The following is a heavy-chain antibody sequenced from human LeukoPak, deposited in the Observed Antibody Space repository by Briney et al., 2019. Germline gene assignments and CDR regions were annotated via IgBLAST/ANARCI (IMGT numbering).Heavy chain of an antibody. V-gene: IGHV1-46*03. CDR2: INPSGGST. CDR1: GYTFTSYD. Sequence: ASVKVSCKASGYTFTSYDMHWVPQAPGQGLEWMGIINPSGGSTSYAQKLQGRVTMTRDTSTSTVYMELSSLRSEDTAVYYCARDLDGIAVVGTNGLGFFDYWGQGTLVTVSS. D-gene: IGHD6-19*01. J-gene: IGHJ4*02. CDR3: ARDLDGIAVVGTNGLGFFDY.